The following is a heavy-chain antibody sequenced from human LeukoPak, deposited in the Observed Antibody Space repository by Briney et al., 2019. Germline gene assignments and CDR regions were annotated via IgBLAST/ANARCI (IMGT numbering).Heavy chain of an antibody. CDR1: GFTFSNYA. CDR3: AKATFASSWNLYFDY. CDR2: MSGGST. J-gene: IGHJ4*02. D-gene: IGHD6-13*01. V-gene: IGHV3-23*01. Sequence: GGSLRLSCAASGFTFSNYAMTWVRQAPGKGLEWVSGMSGGSTYYADSVKSRFTISRDNSKNTLFLQMNSLRAEDTAVYYCAKATFASSWNLYFDYWGQGTLVTVSS.